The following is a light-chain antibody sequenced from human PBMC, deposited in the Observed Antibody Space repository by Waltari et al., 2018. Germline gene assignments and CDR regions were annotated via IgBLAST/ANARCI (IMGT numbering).Light chain of an antibody. V-gene: IGLV3-21*04. CDR2: YNT. CDR3: QVWHSSTNVI. CDR1: NIGSKS. Sequence: SYDLTHQPSVSVAPRETARITCGGDNIGSKSLNWYQQKPGQAPVGIIYYNTDRPSGIPERFSGSNSANTATLIISRVEAGDEADYFCQVWHSSTNVIFGGGTKLTVV. J-gene: IGLJ2*01.